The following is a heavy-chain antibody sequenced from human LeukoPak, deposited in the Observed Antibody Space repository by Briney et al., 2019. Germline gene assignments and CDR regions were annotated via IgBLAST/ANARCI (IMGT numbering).Heavy chain of an antibody. CDR3: ARSRDAYLLDY. CDR1: GGSISVYY. CDR2: ISHSGSI. D-gene: IGHD5-24*01. Sequence: SETLSLTCTVSGGSISVYYWSWVRQPPGKGLEWIGYISHSGSINYNASLQSRGTISIDPSNNQFSLNVRSATAADTAVYYCARSRDAYLLDYWGQGTLVTVSS. V-gene: IGHV4-59*01. J-gene: IGHJ4*02.